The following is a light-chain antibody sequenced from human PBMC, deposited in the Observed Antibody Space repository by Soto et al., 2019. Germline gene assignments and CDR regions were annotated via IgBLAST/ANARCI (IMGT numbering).Light chain of an antibody. Sequence: QSVLTQPASVSGSPGQSISVSCTGTSSDVGGYNYVSWYQQHPGKAPKLMIYDVNNRPSGVSDRFSGPKSGNTASLTISGLQAEDEADYYCSSYTSTSTLVFGTGTKLTVL. V-gene: IGLV2-14*01. CDR2: DVN. J-gene: IGLJ1*01. CDR1: SSDVGGYNY. CDR3: SSYTSTSTLV.